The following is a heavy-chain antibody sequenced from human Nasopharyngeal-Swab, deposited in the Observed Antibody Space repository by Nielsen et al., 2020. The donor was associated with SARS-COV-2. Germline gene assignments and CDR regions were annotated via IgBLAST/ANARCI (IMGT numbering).Heavy chain of an antibody. V-gene: IGHV3-23*01. J-gene: IGHJ4*02. Sequence: GESLKISCAASGFTFSSYAMSWVRQAPGKGLEWVSAISGSGGSTYYADSVKGRFTISRDNSKNTLYLQMNSLRAEDTAVYYCAKVSPPGHDYYDSSGYYYPPLFDYWGQGTLVTVSS. CDR2: ISGSGGST. CDR1: GFTFSSYA. CDR3: AKVSPPGHDYYDSSGYYYPPLFDY. D-gene: IGHD3-22*01.